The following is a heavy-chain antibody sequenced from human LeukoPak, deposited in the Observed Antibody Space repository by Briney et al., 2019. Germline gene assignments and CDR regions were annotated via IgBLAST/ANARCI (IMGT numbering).Heavy chain of an antibody. Sequence: PSETLSLTCAVSPGSLDSGLYYWTWIRQPAGKGLEWIGRISNNGGTAYNPSLRSRVTITIDTSNNRLSPKVTSVTAADTAVYYCARETKDLNSPSWGIYDTYYYFDAWGKGTTVTVSS. D-gene: IGHD5/OR15-5a*01. CDR1: PGSLDSGLYY. J-gene: IGHJ6*03. V-gene: IGHV4-61*02. CDR2: ISNNGGT. CDR3: ARETKDLNSPSWGIYDTYYYFDA.